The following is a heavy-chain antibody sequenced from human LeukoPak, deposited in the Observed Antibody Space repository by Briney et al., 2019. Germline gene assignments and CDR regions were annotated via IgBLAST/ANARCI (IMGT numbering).Heavy chain of an antibody. D-gene: IGHD3-22*01. CDR1: GGSISSYY. Sequence: PSETLSLTCTVSGGSISSYYWSWLRQPPGKGLEWIGYIYYSGSTNYNPSLKSRVTISVDRSKNQFSLKLSSVTAADTAVYYCARAYYDSSGYYYQFDYWGQGTLVTVSS. CDR2: IYYSGST. CDR3: ARAYYDSSGYYYQFDY. V-gene: IGHV4-59*01. J-gene: IGHJ4*02.